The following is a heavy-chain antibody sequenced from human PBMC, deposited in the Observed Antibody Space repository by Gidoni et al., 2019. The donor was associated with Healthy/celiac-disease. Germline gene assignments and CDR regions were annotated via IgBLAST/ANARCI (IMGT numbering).Heavy chain of an antibody. V-gene: IGHV3-30-3*01. CDR3: ARDQLRLGELSLISPYYYYYGMDV. CDR1: GFTFSSYA. D-gene: IGHD3-16*02. Sequence: QVQLVESGGGVVQPGRSLRLSCAASGFTFSSYAMHWVRQAPGKGLEWVAVISYDGSNKYYADSVKGRFTISRDNSKNTLYLQMNSLRAEDTAVYYCARDQLRLGELSLISPYYYYYGMDVWGQGTTVTVSS. J-gene: IGHJ6*02. CDR2: ISYDGSNK.